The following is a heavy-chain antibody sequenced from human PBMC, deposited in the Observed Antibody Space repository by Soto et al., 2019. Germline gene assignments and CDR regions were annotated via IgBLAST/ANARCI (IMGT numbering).Heavy chain of an antibody. CDR1: GFSLTTRGVG. CDR3: AHVHGSGQLLYSDYYYMDV. V-gene: IGHV2-5*02. D-gene: IGHD3-10*01. J-gene: IGHJ6*03. Sequence: QITLKESGPTLVNPTQTLTLTCTFSGFSLTTRGVGVGWIRQPPGKALEWLALIYWDDDKRYSPSLKSRLTITKDTSKNQAVLTLTNMDPVDTATYYCAHVHGSGQLLYSDYYYMDVWGKGATVAVS. CDR2: IYWDDDK.